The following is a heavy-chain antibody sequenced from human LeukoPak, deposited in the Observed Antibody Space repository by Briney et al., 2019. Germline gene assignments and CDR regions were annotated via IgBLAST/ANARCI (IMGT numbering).Heavy chain of an antibody. D-gene: IGHD7-27*01. CDR3: ARLSFWGYFDY. CDR1: GGSISSYY. Sequence: SETLSLTCTVSGGSISSYYWSWIRQPPGKGLEWIGYIYYSGSTNYNPSLKSRVTISVDTSKNQFSLKLSSVTAADTAVYYCARLSFWGYFDYWSQGTLVTVSS. V-gene: IGHV4-59*08. CDR2: IYYSGST. J-gene: IGHJ4*02.